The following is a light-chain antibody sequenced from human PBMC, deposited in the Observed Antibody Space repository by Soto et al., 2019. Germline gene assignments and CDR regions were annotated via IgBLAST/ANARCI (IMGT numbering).Light chain of an antibody. CDR2: GAS. J-gene: IGKJ2*01. V-gene: IGKV3-15*01. Sequence: EIVMTQSPATLSVSPGERATLSCRASQSVSSNLVWYQQKRGQAPRLLIYGASTRATGIPARFSGSGSGTEFTLTISSLQSEDFAVYHCQQYNNWPPTFGQGTKLEIK. CDR3: QQYNNWPPT. CDR1: QSVSSN.